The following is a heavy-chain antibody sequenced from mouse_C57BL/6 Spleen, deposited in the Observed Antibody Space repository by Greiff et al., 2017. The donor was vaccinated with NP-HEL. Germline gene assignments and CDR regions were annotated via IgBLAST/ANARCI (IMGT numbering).Heavy chain of an antibody. CDR1: GYTFTSSW. V-gene: IGHV1-53*01. D-gene: IGHD1-1*01. Sequence: QVQLQQPGTELVKPGASVKLSCKASGYTFTSSWMPWVKQRPGQGLEWIGNINPSNGGTNYNEKFKSKATLTVDKSSSTAYMQLSSRTAEDSAVYYCARVPYGSSLYYAMDYWGKGTSVTVSS. J-gene: IGHJ4*01. CDR3: ARVPYGSSLYYAMDY. CDR2: INPSNGGT.